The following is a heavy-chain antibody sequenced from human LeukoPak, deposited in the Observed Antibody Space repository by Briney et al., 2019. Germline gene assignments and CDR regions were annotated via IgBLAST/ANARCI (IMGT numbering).Heavy chain of an antibody. J-gene: IGHJ4*02. CDR2: FYHSGGT. CDR1: GASLSSYY. V-gene: IGHV4-59*01. CDR3: ARGASSSWYSLWKF. Sequence: PSETLSLTCNVSGASLSSYYWSWIRQPPGEGLEWVGYFYHSGGTNYNTSLKSRTTISIDTSKNELSLKLRSVTAADTAVYYCARGASSSWYSLWKFWGQGTLVTVSS. D-gene: IGHD6-13*01.